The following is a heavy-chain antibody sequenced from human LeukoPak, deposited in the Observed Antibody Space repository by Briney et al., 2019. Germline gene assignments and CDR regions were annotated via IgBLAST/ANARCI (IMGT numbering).Heavy chain of an antibody. Sequence: GGSLRLSCAASGFTFSSYAMHWVRQAPGKGLECVAVISYDGSNKYYADSVKGRFTISRDNSKNTLYLQMNSLRAEDTGVYSCARDGGGLYSSSWFDYWGQGTLVTVSS. CDR2: ISYDGSNK. CDR3: ARDGGGLYSSSWFDY. D-gene: IGHD6-6*01. CDR1: GFTFSSYA. V-gene: IGHV3-30-3*01. J-gene: IGHJ4*02.